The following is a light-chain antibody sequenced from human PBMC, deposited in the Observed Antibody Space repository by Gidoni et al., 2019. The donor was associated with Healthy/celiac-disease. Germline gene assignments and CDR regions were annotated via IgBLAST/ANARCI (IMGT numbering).Light chain of an antibody. CDR3: QQSYSTQFT. CDR1: QSISSY. J-gene: IGKJ3*01. V-gene: IGKV1-39*01. Sequence: DIQMTQSPSSLSASVGDRVTIPCRASQSISSYLNWYQQKPGKAPKLLIYAASSLQSGVPSRFSGSGSGTDCTLTISSLQPEDFATYYCQQSYSTQFTFGPGTKVDIK. CDR2: AAS.